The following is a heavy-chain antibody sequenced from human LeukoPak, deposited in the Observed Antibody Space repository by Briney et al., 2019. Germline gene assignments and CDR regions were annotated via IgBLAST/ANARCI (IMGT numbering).Heavy chain of an antibody. CDR1: GGSISSYY. D-gene: IGHD3-9*01. V-gene: IGHV4-59*01. J-gene: IGHJ4*02. CDR3: ARTYYDILTGYYRGYYFDY. Sequence: SETLSLTCTVSGGSISSYYWSWIRQPPGKGLEWIGYIYYSGSTNYNPSLKSRVTISVDTSKNQFSLKLSSVTAADTAVYYCARTYYDILTGYYRGYYFDYWGQGTLVIVSS. CDR2: IYYSGST.